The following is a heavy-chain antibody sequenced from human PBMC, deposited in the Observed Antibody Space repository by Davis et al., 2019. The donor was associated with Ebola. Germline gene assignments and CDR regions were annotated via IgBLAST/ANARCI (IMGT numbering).Heavy chain of an antibody. CDR3: ARGGEFGPADY. V-gene: IGHV3-30-3*01. D-gene: IGHD3-16*01. CDR1: GFTFSSYA. CDR2: ISSDGSNK. Sequence: PGGSLRLSCAASGFTFSSYAMHWVRQAPGKGLEWVAVISSDGSNKYYADSVKGQFTISRDNSKNTLYLQMNSLRAEDTAVYYCARGGEFGPADYWGQGTLVTVSS. J-gene: IGHJ4*02.